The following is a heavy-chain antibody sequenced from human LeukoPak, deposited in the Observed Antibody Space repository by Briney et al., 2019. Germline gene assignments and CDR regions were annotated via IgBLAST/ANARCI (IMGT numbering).Heavy chain of an antibody. V-gene: IGHV3-7*01. CDR2: IKQDGREK. CDR1: GFPFNTFW. Sequence: GGSLRLSCAASGFPFNTFWMTWVRQAPGKGLEWVAHIKQDGREKYYVDSLKGRFTISRDNANNSLYLQMNSLRAEDTAVYYCARDLGIAAPFDYWGQGTLVTVSS. J-gene: IGHJ4*02. D-gene: IGHD6-6*01. CDR3: ARDLGIAAPFDY.